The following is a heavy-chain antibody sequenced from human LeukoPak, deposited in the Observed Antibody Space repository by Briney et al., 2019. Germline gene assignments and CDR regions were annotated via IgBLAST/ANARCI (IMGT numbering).Heavy chain of an antibody. CDR2: ISGSGGST. D-gene: IGHD3-10*02. CDR1: GFTFTNAW. V-gene: IGHV3-23*01. CDR3: AKGGRDNYYVPSFDP. J-gene: IGHJ5*02. Sequence: PGGSLRLSCAASGFTFTNAWMSWVRQAPGKGLEWVSAISGSGGSTYYADSVKGRFTISRDNSKNTLYLQMNSLRAEDTAVYYCAKGGRDNYYVPSFDPWGQGTLVTVSS.